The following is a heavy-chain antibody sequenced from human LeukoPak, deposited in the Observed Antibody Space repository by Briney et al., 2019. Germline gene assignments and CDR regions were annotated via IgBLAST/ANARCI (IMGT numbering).Heavy chain of an antibody. J-gene: IGHJ5*02. V-gene: IGHV4-34*01. D-gene: IGHD2-2*01. CDR1: GGSFSGYY. CDR2: INHSGST. Sequence: SETLSLTCAVYGGSFSGYYWSWICHPPGKGLELIVEINHSGSTNYNPSLKSRVTISVDTSKNQFSLKLSSVTAADTAVYYCATRAPRYCSSTSCYWGRASWFDPWGQGTLVTVSS. CDR3: ATRAPRYCSSTSCYWGRASWFDP.